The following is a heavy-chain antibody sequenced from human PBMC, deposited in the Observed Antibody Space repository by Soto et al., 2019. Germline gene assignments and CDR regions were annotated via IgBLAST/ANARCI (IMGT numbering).Heavy chain of an antibody. D-gene: IGHD3-22*01. V-gene: IGHV3-23*01. CDR1: GFTFSKYA. CDR2: ISGSGESK. J-gene: IGHJ4*02. Sequence: GGSLRLSCAASGFTFSKYALTWVRQGPGKGLEWVSAISGSGESKYDADSVKGRFTISRDNSKNTLYLQMNSLRAEDTAIYYCAKTSGVIVVVTSFDHWGQGTRV. CDR3: AKTSGVIVVVTSFDH.